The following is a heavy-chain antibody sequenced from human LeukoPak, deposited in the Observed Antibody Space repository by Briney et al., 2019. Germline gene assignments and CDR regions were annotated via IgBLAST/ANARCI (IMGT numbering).Heavy chain of an antibody. V-gene: IGHV4-39*07. CDR1: GVSIARNSFY. J-gene: IGHJ6*03. CDR3: ARDRTGGLYYMDV. CDR2: IYYRGIT. Sequence: SETLSLTCTVSGVSIARNSFYWGWLRHPPGKGLEWSGAIYYRGITHYNPSLTSPVTISLDPSNDQVSLNLRSVAAADTAVYYCARDRTGGLYYMDVWGKGTTVIVSS. D-gene: IGHD1-1*01.